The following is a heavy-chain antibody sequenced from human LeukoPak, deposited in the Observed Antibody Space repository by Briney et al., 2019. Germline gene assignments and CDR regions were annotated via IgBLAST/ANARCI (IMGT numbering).Heavy chain of an antibody. CDR2: ISSSGSTI. CDR3: TINVLRFLEWLPN. CDR1: GFTFSSYE. Sequence: PGGSLRLSCAASGFTFSSYEMNWVRQAPGKGLEWVSYISSSGSTIYYADSVKGRFTISRDNAKNSLYLQMNSLRAEDTAVYYCTINVLRFLEWLPNWGQGTLVTVSS. V-gene: IGHV3-48*03. J-gene: IGHJ4*02. D-gene: IGHD3-3*01.